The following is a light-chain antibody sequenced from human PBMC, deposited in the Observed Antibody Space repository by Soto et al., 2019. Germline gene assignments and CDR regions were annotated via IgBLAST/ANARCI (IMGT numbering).Light chain of an antibody. J-gene: IGKJ1*01. V-gene: IGKV3-20*01. CDR3: QQYGSSLGT. CDR2: GAS. Sequence: EIVLTQSPGTLSLSPGERATLSCRASQSVSSAYLAWYQHKVGQAPRLLIYGASSRATGIPDRFRGSGSGTDFTLTISRREPEDFAVYYCQQYGSSLGTFGQGTKVEIK. CDR1: QSVSSAY.